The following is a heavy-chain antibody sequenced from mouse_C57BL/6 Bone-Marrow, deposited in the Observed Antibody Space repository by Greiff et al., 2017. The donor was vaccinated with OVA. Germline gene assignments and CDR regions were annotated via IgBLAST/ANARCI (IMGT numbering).Heavy chain of an antibody. CDR3: ARADSNYEIDY. Sequence: QVQLQQPGAELVKPGASVKLSCKASGYTFTSYWMHWVKQRPGQGLEWIGMIHPNSGSTNYNEKFKSKATLTVDKSSSTAYMQLSSLTSEDSAVYYCARADSNYEIDYWGQGTTLTVSS. CDR1: GYTFTSYW. D-gene: IGHD2-5*01. J-gene: IGHJ2*01. CDR2: IHPNSGST. V-gene: IGHV1-64*01.